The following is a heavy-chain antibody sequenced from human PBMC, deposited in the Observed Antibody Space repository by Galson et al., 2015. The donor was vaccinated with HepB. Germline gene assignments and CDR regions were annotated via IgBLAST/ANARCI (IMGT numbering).Heavy chain of an antibody. CDR3: ARDDGGAFDI. J-gene: IGHJ3*02. CDR1: GGTFSSYA. Sequence: SVKVSCKASGGTFSSYAISWVRQAPGQGLEWMGGIIPILGIANYAQKFQGRVTITADKSTSTAYMELSSLRSEDMAVYYCARDDGGAFDIWGQGTMVTVSS. CDR2: IIPILGIA. V-gene: IGHV1-69*10.